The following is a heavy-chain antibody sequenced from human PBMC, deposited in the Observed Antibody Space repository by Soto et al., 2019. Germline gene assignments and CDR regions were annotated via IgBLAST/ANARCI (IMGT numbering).Heavy chain of an antibody. J-gene: IGHJ4*02. CDR3: ARDIRTGAAAGTPGGY. Sequence: QVQLVESGGGVVQPGRSLRLSCAASGFTFSSYGMHWVRQAPGKGLEWVAVIWYDGSNKYYADSVKGRFTISRDNSKNTLYLQMNSLRAEDTAVYYCARDIRTGAAAGTPGGYWGQGTLVTVSS. CDR2: IWYDGSNK. CDR1: GFTFSSYG. D-gene: IGHD6-13*01. V-gene: IGHV3-33*01.